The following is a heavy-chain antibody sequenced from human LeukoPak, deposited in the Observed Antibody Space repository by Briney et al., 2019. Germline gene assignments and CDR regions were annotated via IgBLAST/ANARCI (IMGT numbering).Heavy chain of an antibody. V-gene: IGHV1-46*01. J-gene: IGHJ6*02. CDR3: ARGCSSTSCYARPVGMDV. CDR2: INPSGGST. Sequence: ASVKVSCKTSGDTFSSYYMHWVRQAPGQGLEWMGIINPSGGSTTYAQKFQGRVTMTTDTSTSTAYMELRSLRSDDTAVYYCARGCSSTSCYARPVGMDVWGQGTTVTVSS. CDR1: GDTFSSYY. D-gene: IGHD2-2*01.